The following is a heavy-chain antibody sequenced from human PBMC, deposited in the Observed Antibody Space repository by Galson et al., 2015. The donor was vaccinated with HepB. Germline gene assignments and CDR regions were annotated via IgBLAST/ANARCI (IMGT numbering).Heavy chain of an antibody. J-gene: IGHJ4*02. V-gene: IGHV1-2*02. CDR3: AFTGEGYSSYDY. CDR2: INPNSGGT. CDR1: GYTFTAYY. D-gene: IGHD5-18*01. Sequence: SVKVSCKASGYTFTAYYMHWVRQAPGQGLEWMGWINPNSGGTNYAQNFQGRVTMTRDTSINTAYMELSRLTSDDTAIYYCAFTGEGYSSYDYWGQGTLVTVSS.